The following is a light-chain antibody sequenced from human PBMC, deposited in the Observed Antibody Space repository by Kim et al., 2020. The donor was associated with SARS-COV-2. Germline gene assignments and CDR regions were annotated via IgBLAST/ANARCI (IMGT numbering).Light chain of an antibody. CDR2: EVS. V-gene: IGLV2-23*02. CDR3: CSYTGSGNVV. J-gene: IGLJ2*01. CDR1: SSDVGSYNL. Sequence: QSALTQPASVSGSPGQSITISCTGTSSDVGSYNLVSWYQHHPGKAAKLMIYEVSKRPSGVSNRFSGSKSANTASLTISGLQAEDEADYYCCSYTGSGNVVFGGGTQLTVL.